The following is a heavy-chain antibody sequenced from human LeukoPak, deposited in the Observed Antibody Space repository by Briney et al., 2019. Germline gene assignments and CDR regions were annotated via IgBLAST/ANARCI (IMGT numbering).Heavy chain of an antibody. CDR3: ARASTPKVGATIYYFDY. J-gene: IGHJ4*02. D-gene: IGHD1-26*01. CDR2: INTNTGNP. Sequence: GASVKVSCKASGYTFTSYVLNWVRQAPRQGPECMGWINTNTGNPTYAQGFTGRFVFSLDTSVSTAYLQISSLKAEDTALYYCARASTPKVGATIYYFDYWGQGTLVTVSS. V-gene: IGHV7-4-1*02. CDR1: GYTFTSYV.